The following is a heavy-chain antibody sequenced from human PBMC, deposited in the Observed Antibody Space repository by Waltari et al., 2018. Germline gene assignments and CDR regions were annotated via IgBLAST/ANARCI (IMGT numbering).Heavy chain of an antibody. CDR1: GFTFSSYS. J-gene: IGHJ4*02. CDR2: ISSSSSTI. V-gene: IGHV3-48*04. D-gene: IGHD3-10*01. Sequence: EVQLVESGGGLVQPGGSLRLSCAASGFTFSSYSMNWVRQAPGKGLEWVSYISSSSSTIYYADSVKGRFTISRDNAKNSLYLQMNSLRAEDTAVYYCARDFGDEIAVSPPGQGYWGQGTLVTVSS. CDR3: ARDFGDEIAVSPPGQGY.